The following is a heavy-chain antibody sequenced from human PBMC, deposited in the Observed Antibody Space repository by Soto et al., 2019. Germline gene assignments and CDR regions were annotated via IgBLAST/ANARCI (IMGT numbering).Heavy chain of an antibody. CDR1: GFAFSSSV. CDR3: VKSRAGDFDY. Sequence: EVQLLESGGDLVQPGGSLRLSCAASGFAFSSSVMGWVRQAPGKGLEWVSTITVRGDGTFYADSVKGRFSISRDNSENTLSLQMNSLRPDDKATYYCVKSRAGDFDYWGQGTLVTVSS. CDR2: ITVRGDGT. V-gene: IGHV3-23*01. D-gene: IGHD6-19*01. J-gene: IGHJ4*02.